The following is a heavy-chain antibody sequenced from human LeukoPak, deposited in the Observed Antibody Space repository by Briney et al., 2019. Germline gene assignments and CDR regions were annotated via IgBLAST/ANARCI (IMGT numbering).Heavy chain of an antibody. Sequence: PSETLSLTCSVTGGSISSSSYYWGWIRQPPGKGLEWIGNIYYSGSTYYNPSLKSRVTISVDTSMTQFSLRLTSVTAADTAVYFCARGNSRYRPGWFDPWGQGTLVTVSS. D-gene: IGHD6-13*01. J-gene: IGHJ5*02. CDR1: GGSISSSSYY. CDR3: ARGNSRYRPGWFDP. CDR2: IYYSGST. V-gene: IGHV4-39*07.